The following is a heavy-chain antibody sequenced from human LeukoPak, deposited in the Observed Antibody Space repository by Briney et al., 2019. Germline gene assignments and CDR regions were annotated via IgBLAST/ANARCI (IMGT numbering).Heavy chain of an antibody. Sequence: PSETLSLTCTVSGGSVSSSTYYWDWIRQPPGKGLEWIGTIYYSGSTYYNPSLKRRVTISVDTSKNQFSLRLSSVTAADTAVYYCAKVRPGSTAAGGSFDPWGQGTLVTVSS. J-gene: IGHJ5*02. CDR3: AKVRPGSTAAGGSFDP. D-gene: IGHD6-13*01. CDR1: GGSVSSSTYY. V-gene: IGHV4-39*07. CDR2: IYYSGST.